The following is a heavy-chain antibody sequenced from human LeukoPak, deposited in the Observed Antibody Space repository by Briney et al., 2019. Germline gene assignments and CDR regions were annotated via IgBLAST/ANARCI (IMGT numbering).Heavy chain of an antibody. V-gene: IGHV4-34*01. D-gene: IGHD3-10*01. CDR2: INHSGST. CDR1: GGSFSGYF. J-gene: IGHJ5*02. Sequence: SETLSLTCAVYGGSFSGYFWSWIRQPPGKGLEWIGEINHSGSTNYNPSLKSRVTISVDTSKNQFSLKLSSVTAADTAVYYCARHPPPILGFGPASWFDPWGQGTLVTVSS. CDR3: ARHPPPILGFGPASWFDP.